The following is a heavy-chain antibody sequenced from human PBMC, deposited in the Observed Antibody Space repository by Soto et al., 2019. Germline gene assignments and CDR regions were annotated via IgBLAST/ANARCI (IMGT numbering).Heavy chain of an antibody. J-gene: IGHJ4*02. CDR3: ARVTTVTTFDY. D-gene: IGHD4-4*01. CDR1: GGSISRYY. Sequence: SETLSLTCTVSGGSISRYYWSWIRQPPGKGLEWIGYIYYSGSTNYNPSLKSRVTISVDTSKNQFSLKLSSVTAADTAVYYCARVTTVTTFDYWGQGTLVTVSS. CDR2: IYYSGST. V-gene: IGHV4-59*01.